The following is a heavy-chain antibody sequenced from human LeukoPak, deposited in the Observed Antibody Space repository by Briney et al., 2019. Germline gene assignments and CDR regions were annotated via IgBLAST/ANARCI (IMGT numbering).Heavy chain of an antibody. D-gene: IGHD2-2*01. J-gene: IGHJ5*02. Sequence: SETLSLTCTVSGGSISSGDYYWSWIRQPPGKGLEWIGYIYYSGSTYYNPSLKSRVTISVDTSKNQFSLKLSSVTAADTAVYYCARVFVVVPAAMRWFDPWGQGTLVTVSS. CDR3: ARVFVVVPAAMRWFDP. CDR1: GGSISSGDYY. V-gene: IGHV4-30-4*01. CDR2: IYYSGST.